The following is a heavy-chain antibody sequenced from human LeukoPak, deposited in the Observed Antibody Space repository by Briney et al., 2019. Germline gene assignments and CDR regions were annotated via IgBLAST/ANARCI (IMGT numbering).Heavy chain of an antibody. J-gene: IGHJ4*02. CDR2: IYHSGST. D-gene: IGHD3-22*01. CDR1: GYSISSGYY. Sequence: SETLSLTCTVSGYSISSGYYWGWIRQPPGKGLEWIGSIYHSGSTYYNPSLKSRVTISVDTSKNQFSLKLSSVTAADTAVYYCARAGAHYYDSSGYYQFDYWGQGTLVTVSS. CDR3: ARAGAHYYDSSGYYQFDY. V-gene: IGHV4-38-2*02.